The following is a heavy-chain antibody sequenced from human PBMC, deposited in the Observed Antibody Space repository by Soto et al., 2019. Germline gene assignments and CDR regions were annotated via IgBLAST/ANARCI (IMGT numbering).Heavy chain of an antibody. CDR1: GFTFSSYS. J-gene: IGHJ4*02. V-gene: IGHV3-21*01. CDR2: ISSSSSYI. Sequence: PGGSLRLSCAASGFTFSSYSMNWVRQAPGKGLEWVSSISSSSSYIYYADSVKGRFTISRDNAKNSLYLQMNSLRAEDTAVYYCARVLRYFDWPLDYWGQGTLVTVSS. CDR3: ARVLRYFDWPLDY. D-gene: IGHD3-9*01.